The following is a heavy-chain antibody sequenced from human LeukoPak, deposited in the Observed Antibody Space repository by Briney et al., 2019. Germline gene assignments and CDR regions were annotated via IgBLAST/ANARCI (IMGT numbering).Heavy chain of an antibody. CDR1: GGSISSHY. V-gene: IGHV4-59*11. CDR2: IFYSGST. CDR3: ARDSHGFDI. J-gene: IGHJ3*02. Sequence: SETLSLTCTVSGGSISSHYWSWIRQPPGRGLEGIGNIFYSGSTIYNPSLKSRLTISVDTFENQFSLKLISVTAADTAVYYCARDSHGFDIWGQGTMVTVSS.